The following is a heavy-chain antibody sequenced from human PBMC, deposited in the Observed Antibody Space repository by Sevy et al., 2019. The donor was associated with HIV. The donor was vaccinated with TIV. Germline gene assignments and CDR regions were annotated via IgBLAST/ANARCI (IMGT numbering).Heavy chain of an antibody. CDR3: AKGGGYYGSGSYFNYYYGMDV. V-gene: IGHV3-23*01. Sequence: GGSLRLSCAASGFTFSSYAMSWVRQAPGKGLEWVSAISGSGGSTYYADSVKGRFTISRVNSKNTLYLQMNSLRAEDTAVYYCAKGGGYYGSGSYFNYYYGMDVWGQGTTVTVSS. D-gene: IGHD3-10*01. J-gene: IGHJ6*02. CDR2: ISGSGGST. CDR1: GFTFSSYA.